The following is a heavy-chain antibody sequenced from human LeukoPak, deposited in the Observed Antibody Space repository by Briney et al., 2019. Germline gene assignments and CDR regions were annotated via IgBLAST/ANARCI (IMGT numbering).Heavy chain of an antibody. CDR1: GYTFTSYG. Sequence: SVKVSCKASGYTFTSYGISWVRQAPGQGLEWMGGIIPIFGTANYAQKFQGRVTITTDESTSTAYMELSSLRSEDTAVYYCARGRGGWSRDWDAFDIWGQGTMVTVSS. D-gene: IGHD6-19*01. CDR2: IIPIFGTA. CDR3: ARGRGGWSRDWDAFDI. J-gene: IGHJ3*02. V-gene: IGHV1-69*05.